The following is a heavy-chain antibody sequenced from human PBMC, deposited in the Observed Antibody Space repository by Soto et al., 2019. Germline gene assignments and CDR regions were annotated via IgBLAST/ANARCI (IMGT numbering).Heavy chain of an antibody. CDR3: ARGGIAVAVYAFDI. CDR2: ISSNGGST. J-gene: IGHJ3*02. Sequence: EVQLVESGGGLVQPGGSLRLSCAASGFTFSSYAMHWVRQAPGKGLEYVSAISSNGGSTYYANSVKGRFTISRDNSKNTLYLQMGSLRAEDMAVYYCARGGIAVAVYAFDIWGQGTMVTVSS. V-gene: IGHV3-64*01. CDR1: GFTFSSYA. D-gene: IGHD6-19*01.